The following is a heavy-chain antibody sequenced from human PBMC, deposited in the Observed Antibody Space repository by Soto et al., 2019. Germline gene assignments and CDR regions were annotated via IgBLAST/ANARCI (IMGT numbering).Heavy chain of an antibody. CDR1: GFTFSNAW. V-gene: IGHV3-15*01. CDR3: TTDSHLSSGWYGPYYYYYYGMDV. J-gene: IGHJ6*02. CDR2: IKSKTDGGTT. D-gene: IGHD6-19*01. Sequence: EVQLVESGGGLVKPGGSLRLSCAASGFTFSNAWMSWVRQAPGKGLEWVGRIKSKTDGGTTDYAAPVKGRFTISRDDSKNTLYLQMNSLKTEDTAVYYCTTDSHLSSGWYGPYYYYYYGMDVWGQGTTVTVSS.